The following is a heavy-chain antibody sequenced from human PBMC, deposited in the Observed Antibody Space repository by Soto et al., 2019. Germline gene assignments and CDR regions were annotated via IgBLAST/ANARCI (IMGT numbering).Heavy chain of an antibody. CDR1: GGTFSTYV. CDR2: IIPIFGTT. V-gene: IGHV1-69*13. CDR3: ARGFDHYYGMDV. J-gene: IGHJ6*02. Sequence: GASVKVSCKASGGTFSTYVISWVRRAPGQGLEWMGGIIPIFGTTNYAQKFQGRVTITADELTRTALMELSSLRSEDTAVYYCARGFDHYYGMDVWGQGTTVTVSS.